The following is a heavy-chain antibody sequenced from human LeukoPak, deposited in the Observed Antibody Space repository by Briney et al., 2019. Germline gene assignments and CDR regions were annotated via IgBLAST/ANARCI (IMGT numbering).Heavy chain of an antibody. CDR3: ARESITMVRGVISDGLDV. V-gene: IGHV4-31*03. J-gene: IGHJ6*04. CDR1: GGSISSGGYY. CDR2: IYYSGST. D-gene: IGHD3-10*01. Sequence: SQTLSLTCTVSGGSISSGGYYWSWIRQHPGKGLEWIGYIYYSGSTYYNPSLKSRVTISVDTSKNQFSLKLSSVTAADTAVYYCARESITMVRGVISDGLDVWGKGTTVTVSS.